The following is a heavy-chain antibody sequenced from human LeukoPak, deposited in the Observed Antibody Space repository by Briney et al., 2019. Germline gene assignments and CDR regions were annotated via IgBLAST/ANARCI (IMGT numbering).Heavy chain of an antibody. CDR3: ARCGTAGTLRTWFDP. CDR1: GYTFTSYG. D-gene: IGHD1-1*01. V-gene: IGHV1-18*01. Sequence: ASVKVSCKASGYTFTSYGISWVRQAPGQGLEWMGWISAYNGNTNYAQKLQGRVTITADKSTSTAYMELSSLRSEDTAVYYCARCGTAGTLRTWFDPWGQGTLVTVSS. CDR2: ISAYNGNT. J-gene: IGHJ5*02.